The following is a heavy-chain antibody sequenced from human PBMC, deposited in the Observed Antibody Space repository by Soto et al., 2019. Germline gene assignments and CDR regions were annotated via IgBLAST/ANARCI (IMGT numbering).Heavy chain of an antibody. D-gene: IGHD3-9*01. CDR2: IYPGDSDT. J-gene: IGHJ4*02. CDR3: ARRRGLVGSFDY. V-gene: IGHV5-51*01. CDR1: GYSFTTYW. Sequence: GESLKISCKGSGYSFTTYWLGWVRQVPGKGLEWMGIIYPGDSDTRYSPSFQGQVTISADKSISAAYLQWSSLKASDTAMYFCARRRGLVGSFDYWGRGTLGTVSS.